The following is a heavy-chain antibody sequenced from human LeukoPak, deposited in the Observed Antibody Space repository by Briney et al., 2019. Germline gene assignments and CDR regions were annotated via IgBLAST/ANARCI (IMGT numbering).Heavy chain of an antibody. J-gene: IGHJ6*03. V-gene: IGHV3-11*04. D-gene: IGHD3-10*01. CDR3: ARDNKVDYYGSGQYYYYYMDV. CDR1: GFTFSDYY. CDR2: VSSSGSTI. Sequence: GGSLRLSCAASGFTFSDYYMSWIRQAPGKGLEWVSYVSSSGSTIYYADSVKGRFTISRDNAKNSLYLQMDSLRAEDTAVYYCARDNKVDYYGSGQYYYYYMDVWGKGTTVTVSS.